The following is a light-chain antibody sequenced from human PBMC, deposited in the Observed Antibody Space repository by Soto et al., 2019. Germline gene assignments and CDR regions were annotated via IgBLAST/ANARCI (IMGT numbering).Light chain of an antibody. CDR3: SSYTSSSTLV. CDR2: DVS. V-gene: IGLV2-14*01. Sequence: SALPQAASVSGSPGQSITISCTGTSSDVGGYNYVSWYQQHPGKAPKLMIYDVSNRPSGVSNRFSGSKSGNTASLTISGLQAEDEADYYCSSYTSSSTLVFGTG. CDR1: SSDVGGYNY. J-gene: IGLJ1*01.